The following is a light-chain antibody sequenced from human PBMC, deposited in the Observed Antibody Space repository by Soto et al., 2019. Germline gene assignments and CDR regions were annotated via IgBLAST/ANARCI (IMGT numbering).Light chain of an antibody. V-gene: IGKV1-39*01. Sequence: DILMTQSPSSLSASVGDRVTITCRASQSVSTYLNWYQQKPGKAPKLLIYAASSLQSGVPSRFSGSGSGTYFTLTINNLQAEDFATYYCQHLRTYPFSFGQGTKLDIK. CDR1: QSVSTY. CDR2: AAS. CDR3: QHLRTYPFS. J-gene: IGKJ2*03.